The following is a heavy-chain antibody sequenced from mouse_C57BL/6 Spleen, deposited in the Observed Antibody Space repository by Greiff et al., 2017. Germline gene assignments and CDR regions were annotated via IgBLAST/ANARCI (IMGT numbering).Heavy chain of an antibody. Sequence: EVQLQQSGPELVKPGASVKISCKASGYSFTGYYMNWVKQSPEKSLEWIGEINPSTGGTTYNQKFKAKDTLTVDKSSSTAYMQLKSLTSEDSAVYYCARKVYYGKEYWYFDVWGTGTTVTVSS. CDR1: GYSFTGYY. CDR3: ARKVYYGKEYWYFDV. D-gene: IGHD2-1*01. CDR2: INPSTGGT. J-gene: IGHJ1*03. V-gene: IGHV1-42*01.